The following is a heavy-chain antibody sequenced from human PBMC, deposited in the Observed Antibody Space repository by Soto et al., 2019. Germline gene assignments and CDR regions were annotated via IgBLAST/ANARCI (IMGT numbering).Heavy chain of an antibody. J-gene: IGHJ5*02. D-gene: IGHD6-13*01. CDR1: GYTFTSYD. CDR3: ARERSAAGTGWFDP. CDR2: MNPNSGNT. V-gene: IGHV1-8*01. Sequence: QVQLVQSGAEVKKPGASVKVSCKASGYTFTSYDINWVRQATGQGLEWMGWMNPNSGNTGYAQKFQGRVTMTRNTSISTAYMELSSLRSENTAVYYCARERSAAGTGWFDPWGQGTLVTVSS.